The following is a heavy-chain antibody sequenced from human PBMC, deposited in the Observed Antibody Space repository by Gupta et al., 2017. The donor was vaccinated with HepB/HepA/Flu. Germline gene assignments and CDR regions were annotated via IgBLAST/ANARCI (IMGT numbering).Heavy chain of an antibody. J-gene: IGHJ4*02. CDR3: ARHTEYSGSPFDY. D-gene: IGHD1-26*01. CDR2: IYYSGST. Sequence: QLQLQESGPGLVKPSETLSLTCTVSGGSISSSSYYWGWIRQPPGKGLEWIGSIYYSGSTYYNPSLKSRVTISVDTSKNQFSLKLSSVTAADTAVYYCARHTEYSGSPFDYWGQGTLVTVSS. V-gene: IGHV4-39*01. CDR1: GGSISSSSYY.